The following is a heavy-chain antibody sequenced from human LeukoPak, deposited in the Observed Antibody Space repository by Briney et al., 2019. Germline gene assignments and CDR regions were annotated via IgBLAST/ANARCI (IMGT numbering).Heavy chain of an antibody. D-gene: IGHD1-1*01. CDR2: ISYDGSNK. J-gene: IGHJ4*02. CDR3: AIPRSRVHTTPFDY. V-gene: IGHV3-30-3*01. CDR1: GFTFSSYA. Sequence: PERSLRLSCAASGFTFSSYAMHWVRQAPGKGLEWVTLISYDGSNKYYADSVKGRFTISRDNSKNTLYLQMNSLGAEDTAVYYCAIPRSRVHTTPFDYWGQGTLVTVSS.